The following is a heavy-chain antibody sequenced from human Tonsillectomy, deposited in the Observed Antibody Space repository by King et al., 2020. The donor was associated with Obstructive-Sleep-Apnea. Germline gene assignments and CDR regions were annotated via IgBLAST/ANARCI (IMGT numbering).Heavy chain of an antibody. CDR1: GGPIGNYY. CDR3: AKDASGTYYNWFDP. V-gene: IGHV4-59*01. J-gene: IGHJ5*02. CDR2: VYNSRSN. Sequence: VQLQESGPGLVKPSETLSLTCTVFGGPIGNYYWSWVRQPPGKGLEWIGFVYNSRSNIYNPSLMIRVTISVDTSKNQFSLRLISVTAADAAVYYCAKDASGTYYNWFDPWGQGIPVTVSS. D-gene: IGHD3-10*01.